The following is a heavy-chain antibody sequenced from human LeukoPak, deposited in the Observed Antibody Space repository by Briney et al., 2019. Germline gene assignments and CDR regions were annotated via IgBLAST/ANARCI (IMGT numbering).Heavy chain of an antibody. D-gene: IGHD3-10*02. Sequence: GGSLRLSCEASGFTFSSYNMNWVRQAPGKGLEWVSYISSSGSTIYYADSVKGRFTISGDNAKNSLYLQMNSLRAEDTAVYYCAELGITMIGGVWGKGTTVTISS. CDR3: AELGITMIGGV. CDR1: GFTFSSYN. J-gene: IGHJ6*04. V-gene: IGHV3-48*04. CDR2: ISSSGSTI.